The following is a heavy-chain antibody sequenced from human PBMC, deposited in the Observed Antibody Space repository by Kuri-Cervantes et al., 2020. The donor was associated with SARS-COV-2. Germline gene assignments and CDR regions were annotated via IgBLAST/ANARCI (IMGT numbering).Heavy chain of an antibody. CDR3: AKELIQLWGLDY. J-gene: IGHJ4*02. V-gene: IGHV3-30*02. D-gene: IGHD5-18*01. Sequence: GGSLRLSCAASGFTLSSYGMHWVRQAPGKGLEWVAFIRYDGSNKYYADSVKGRFTISRDNSKNTLYLQMNSLRAEDTAVYYCAKELIQLWGLDYWGQGTLVTVSS. CDR1: GFTLSSYG. CDR2: IRYDGSNK.